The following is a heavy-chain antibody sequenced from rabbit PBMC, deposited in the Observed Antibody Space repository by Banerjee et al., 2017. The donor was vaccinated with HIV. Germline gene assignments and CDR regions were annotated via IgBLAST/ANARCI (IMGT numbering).Heavy chain of an antibody. J-gene: IGHJ4*01. CDR2: IYTGSSGNT. CDR3: ARAPYAGSSDVRLYYFNL. V-gene: IGHV1S40*01. D-gene: IGHD8-1*01. Sequence: QSLEESGGDLVKPGASLTLTCTASGFTISSSYYMCWVRQAPGKGLEWIACIYTGSSGNTYYASWAKGRFTISKTSSTTVTLQMTSLTAADTATYFCARAPYAGSSDVRLYYFNLWGPGTLVTVS. CDR1: GFTISSSYY.